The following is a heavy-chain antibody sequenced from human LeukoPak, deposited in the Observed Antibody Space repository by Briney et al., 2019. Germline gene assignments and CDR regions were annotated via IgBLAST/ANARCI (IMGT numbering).Heavy chain of an antibody. CDR1: GFTFSSYA. CDR3: ARVGRWELLYYYGMDV. Sequence: GRSLRLSCAASGFTFSSYAMHWVRQAPGKGLEWVAVISYDGSNKYYADSVKGRFTISRDNSKNTPYLQMNSLRAEDTAVYYCARVGRWELLYYYGMDVWGQGTTVTVSS. J-gene: IGHJ6*02. V-gene: IGHV3-30-3*01. D-gene: IGHD1-26*01. CDR2: ISYDGSNK.